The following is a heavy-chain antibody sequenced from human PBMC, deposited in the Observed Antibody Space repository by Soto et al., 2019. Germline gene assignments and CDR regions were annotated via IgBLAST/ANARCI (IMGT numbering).Heavy chain of an antibody. CDR3: AREDGYKRRGAFHI. CDR2: IYTSGST. CDR1: GGSISSYY. D-gene: IGHD5-12*01. J-gene: IGHJ3*02. Sequence: SETLSVTCTVSGGSISSYYWSWVRQPAGKRLEWIGRIYTSGSTNYNPSLKSRVTMSVDTSKNQFSLKLSSVTAADTAVYYCAREDGYKRRGAFHIWGQGTMVTVSS. V-gene: IGHV4-4*07.